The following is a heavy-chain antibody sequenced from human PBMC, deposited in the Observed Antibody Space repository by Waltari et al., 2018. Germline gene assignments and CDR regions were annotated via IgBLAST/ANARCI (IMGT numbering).Heavy chain of an antibody. CDR1: GFTVKNYW. D-gene: IGHD1-1*01. J-gene: IGHJ4*02. V-gene: IGHV3-7*01. CDR3: ARDVPNGYFDY. Sequence: EVHLVQSGGGLIQPGGSLRLSCGVSGFTVKNYWMTWVRQAPGKGLEWVANINQDGRDKNYVDSVEGRFTISRDNAQNSVYLQMNSLRAEDTAVYYCARDVPNGYFDYWGSGTLVTVSS. CDR2: INQDGRDK.